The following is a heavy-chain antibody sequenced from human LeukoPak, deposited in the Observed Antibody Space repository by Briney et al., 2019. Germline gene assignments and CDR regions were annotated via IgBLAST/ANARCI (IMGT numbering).Heavy chain of an antibody. D-gene: IGHD6-13*01. CDR3: ARDSSSRAEYFQH. V-gene: IGHV1-46*01. CDR1: GYTFTNFY. Sequence: ASVKVSCKASGYTFTNFYMHWVRQAPGQGLEWMGIINPSGGSTSYTQKFQGRATMTRDTSTSTVYMELSSLRSEDTAVYYCARDSSSRAEYFQHWGQGTLVTVSS. J-gene: IGHJ1*01. CDR2: INPSGGST.